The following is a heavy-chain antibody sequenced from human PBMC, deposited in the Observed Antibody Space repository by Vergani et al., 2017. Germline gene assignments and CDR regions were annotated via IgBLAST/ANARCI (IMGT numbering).Heavy chain of an antibody. J-gene: IGHJ4*02. Sequence: QVQLVQSGAEVKKPGASVKVSCKASGYTFTGYYMHWIRQPPGKGLEWIGSIYRTGRTHFNPSLKSRVTISVDTSNNHFSLRLNSLTAAYTAVYYCARRSGIVYDIFSGTQYFVDFWGQGTLVTVSS. D-gene: IGHD3-9*01. CDR1: GYTFTGYY. CDR3: ARRSGIVYDIFSGTQYFVDF. CDR2: IYRTGRT. V-gene: IGHV4-38-2*02.